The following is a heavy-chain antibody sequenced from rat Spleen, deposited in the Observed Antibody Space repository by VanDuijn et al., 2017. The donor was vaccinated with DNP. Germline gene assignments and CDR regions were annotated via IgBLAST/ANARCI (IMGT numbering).Heavy chain of an antibody. CDR3: AIYAYSGDNWFGY. V-gene: IGHV5-20*01. J-gene: IGHJ2*01. D-gene: IGHD1-1*01. CDR1: GFTFSDYY. Sequence: EVHLAESGGGLVQTGGSLKLSCAASGFTFSDYYMAWVRQAPTKGLEWVAYTNYNGGSTYNGDSVKGRFTISRDNAKSTLYLQMNSLRSEDTATYYCAIYAYSGDNWFGYWGQGVMVTVSS. CDR2: TNYNGGST.